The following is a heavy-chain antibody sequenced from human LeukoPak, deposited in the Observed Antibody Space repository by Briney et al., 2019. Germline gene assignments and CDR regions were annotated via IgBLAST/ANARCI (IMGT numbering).Heavy chain of an antibody. D-gene: IGHD3-22*01. Sequence: GESLKISCKGSGYSFTSYWIGWVRQMPGKGLEWMGIFYPGDSDTRYSPSFQGQVTISADKSISTAYLQWSSLKASDTAMYYCARPRSYYYDSSGQGNAFDIWGQGTMVTVSS. V-gene: IGHV5-51*01. J-gene: IGHJ3*02. CDR3: ARPRSYYYDSSGQGNAFDI. CDR1: GYSFTSYW. CDR2: FYPGDSDT.